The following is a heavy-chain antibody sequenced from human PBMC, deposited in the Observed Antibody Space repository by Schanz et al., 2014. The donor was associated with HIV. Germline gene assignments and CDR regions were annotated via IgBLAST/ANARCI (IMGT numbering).Heavy chain of an antibody. V-gene: IGHV3-23*01. Sequence: EVRLLESGGGLVQPGGSLRLSCAVSGFTFYNYAMNWVRQAPWKGLEYVATISGGGRDKYYADSVRGRVTISRDNPKNTLYLQIDSLRVEDTAMYYCANSGYCTSGVCYTRGYDTDVWGQGTTVTVSS. CDR1: GFTFYNYA. D-gene: IGHD2-8*01. J-gene: IGHJ6*02. CDR3: ANSGYCTSGVCYTRGYDTDV. CDR2: ISGGGRDK.